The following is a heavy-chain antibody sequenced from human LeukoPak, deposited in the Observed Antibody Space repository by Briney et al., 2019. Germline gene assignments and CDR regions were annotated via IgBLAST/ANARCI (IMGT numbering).Heavy chain of an antibody. CDR2: INAGNGNT. J-gene: IGHJ4*02. CDR3: ARASGDSSGWFRYYFDY. CDR1: GYIFTSYA. D-gene: IGHD6-19*01. Sequence: GASVTVSCKASGYIFTSYAMHWVRQAPGQRLEWMGWINAGNGNTKYSQKFQGRVTITRDTSASTAYMELSSLRSEDTAVYYCARASGDSSGWFRYYFDYWGQGTLVTVSS. V-gene: IGHV1-3*01.